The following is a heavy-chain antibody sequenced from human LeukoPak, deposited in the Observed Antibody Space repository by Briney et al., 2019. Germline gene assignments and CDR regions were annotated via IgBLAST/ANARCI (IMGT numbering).Heavy chain of an antibody. V-gene: IGHV3-48*01. Sequence: GGSLRLSCAASGFTFSSYTMNWVRQAPGKGLEWVSYIGSSRGTIYYADSVKGRFTISRDNAKNSLYLQMNSLRAEDTAVYYCARDHHRRLYDSQARDTFDIWGQGTMVTVSS. CDR3: ARDHHRRLYDSQARDTFDI. D-gene: IGHD3-22*01. CDR2: IGSSRGTI. CDR1: GFTFSSYT. J-gene: IGHJ3*02.